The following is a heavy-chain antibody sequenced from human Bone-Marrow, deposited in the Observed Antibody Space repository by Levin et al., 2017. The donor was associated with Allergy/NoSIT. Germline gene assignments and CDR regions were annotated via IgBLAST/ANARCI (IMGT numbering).Heavy chain of an antibody. CDR3: GRDYCTITSCFDL. D-gene: IGHD5-24*01. V-gene: IGHV3-33*05. CDR2: ISYDGSSQ. J-gene: IGHJ5*02. CDR1: GFTFSRNG. Sequence: GGSLRLSCEASGFTFSRNGMTWVRQAPGKGLEWVSFISYDGSSQYYADSVKGRFTISRDNSKNTLYLQMNSLRAEDTAVYYCGRDYCTITSCFDLWGQGTLVTVSS.